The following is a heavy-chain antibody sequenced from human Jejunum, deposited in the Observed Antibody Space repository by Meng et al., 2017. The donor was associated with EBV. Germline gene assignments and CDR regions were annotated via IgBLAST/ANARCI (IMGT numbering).Heavy chain of an antibody. CDR3: ARVAFSYTTRSLDS. CDR1: RGSFSGYY. D-gene: IGHD3-16*02. CDR2: INHSGST. Sequence: QVQLQPWGAGPLKPSETLSLTCAVYRGSFSGYYWSWIRQHPGKGLEWIGEINHSGSTNYNPSLRSRVTISVETSKNQFSLRLNSVTAADTAVYYCARVAFSYTTRSLDSWGQGTLVTVSS. V-gene: IGHV4-34*02. J-gene: IGHJ4*02.